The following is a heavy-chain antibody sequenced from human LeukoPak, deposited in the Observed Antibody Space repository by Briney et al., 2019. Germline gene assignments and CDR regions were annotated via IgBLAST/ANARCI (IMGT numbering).Heavy chain of an antibody. CDR2: ISSNGGST. CDR1: GFTFSSYA. J-gene: IGHJ3*02. CDR3: ARDYEPHDYGDSGQAFDI. V-gene: IGHV3-64*01. Sequence: GGSLRLSCAASGFTFSSYAMHLVRQAPGKGLEYVSAISSNGGSTYYANSVKGRFTISRDNSKNTLYLQMGSLRAEDMAVYYCARDYEPHDYGDSGQAFDIWGQGTMVTVSS. D-gene: IGHD4-17*01.